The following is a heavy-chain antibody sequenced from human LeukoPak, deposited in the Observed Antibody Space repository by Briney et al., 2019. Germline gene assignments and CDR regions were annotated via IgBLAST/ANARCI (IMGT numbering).Heavy chain of an antibody. CDR3: AKDIVYGDYVSLGFDY. CDR1: GFTFSSYW. V-gene: IGHV3-7*01. D-gene: IGHD4-17*01. J-gene: IGHJ4*02. CDR2: IKRDGSEK. Sequence: GGSLRLSCAASGFTFSSYWMSWVRQAPGKGLEWVANIKRDGSEKYYVDSVKGRFTISRDNSKNTLYLQMNSLRAEDTAVYYCAKDIVYGDYVSLGFDYWGQGTLVTVSS.